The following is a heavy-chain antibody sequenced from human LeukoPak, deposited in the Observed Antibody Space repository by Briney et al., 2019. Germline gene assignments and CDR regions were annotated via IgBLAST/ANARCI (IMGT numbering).Heavy chain of an antibody. J-gene: IGHJ6*02. CDR1: GYSFTGYY. V-gene: IGHV1-2*02. D-gene: IGHD3-10*01. CDR3: ARAPQHTIWSSSGMDV. CDR2: INPNSGGT. Sequence: GASVNVSCKASGYSFTGYYMHWVRQAPGQGLEWMGWINPNSGGTNYAQKFQGRVTMTRDTSISTAYMELSRLRSDDTAVYYCARAPQHTIWSSSGMDVWGQGTTVTVSS.